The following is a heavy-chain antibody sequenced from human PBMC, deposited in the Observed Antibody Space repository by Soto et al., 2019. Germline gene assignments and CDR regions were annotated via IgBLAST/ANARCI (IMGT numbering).Heavy chain of an antibody. CDR2: INAGNGNT. Sequence: QVQLGQSGAAVKKPGASVKVSCKASGYNLTSYAVHWGRQDPGQRLEWMGWINAGNGNTKYSEKFQGRVTITRDKATSTAYLEMSSLRSEDTAVYYCARETAPSDVWGQGTTVTVSS. V-gene: IGHV1-3*01. CDR3: ARETAPSDV. CDR1: GYNLTSYA. J-gene: IGHJ6*02.